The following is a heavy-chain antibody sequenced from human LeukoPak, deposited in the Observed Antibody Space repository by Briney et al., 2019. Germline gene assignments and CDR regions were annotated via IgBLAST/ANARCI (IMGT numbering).Heavy chain of an antibody. V-gene: IGHV4-31*11. J-gene: IGHJ5*02. CDR3: ARDLPAASGWFDP. Sequence: SETLSLTCAVYGGSFSGYYWSWIRQHPGKGLEWIGYIYYSGSTYYNPSLKSRVTISVDTSKNQFSLKLSSVTAADTAVYYCARDLPAASGWFDPWGQGTLVTVSS. CDR2: IYYSGST. D-gene: IGHD2-2*01. CDR1: GGSFSGYY.